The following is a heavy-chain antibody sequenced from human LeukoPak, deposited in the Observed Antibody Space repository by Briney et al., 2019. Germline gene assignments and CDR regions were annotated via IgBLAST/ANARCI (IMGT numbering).Heavy chain of an antibody. CDR2: MNPNSGNT. CDR1: GYTFTSYD. Sequence: ASVKVSCKASGYTFTSYDINWVRQATGQGLEWMGWMNPNSGNTGYAQKFQRRVTITRNPSISTAYMELSSLRSEDTAVYYCARGYCTSTSCRGGWFDPWGQGTLVTVSS. V-gene: IGHV1-8*03. D-gene: IGHD2-2*01. CDR3: ARGYCTSTSCRGGWFDP. J-gene: IGHJ5*02.